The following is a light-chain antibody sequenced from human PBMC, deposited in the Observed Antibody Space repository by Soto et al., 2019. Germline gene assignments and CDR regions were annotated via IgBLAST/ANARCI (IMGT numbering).Light chain of an antibody. CDR3: QQHNSYPRT. CDR2: AAS. V-gene: IGKV1-9*01. J-gene: IGKJ1*01. Sequence: DIQLTQSPSFLSASVGDRVTITCRASQGISSYLAWYQQKPGKAPKLLIYAASTLQSGVPSRFSGSGSGTEFNLTISSLQPEDFATYYCQQHNSYPRTFGQGTKVEIK. CDR1: QGISSY.